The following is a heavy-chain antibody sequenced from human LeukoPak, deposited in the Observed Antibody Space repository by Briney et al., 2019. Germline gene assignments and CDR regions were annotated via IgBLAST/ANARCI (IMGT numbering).Heavy chain of an antibody. V-gene: IGHV3-21*01. D-gene: IGHD3-3*01. Sequence: PGGSLRLPCAASGFTFSSYSMNWVRQAPGKGLEWVSSISSSSSYIYYADSVKGRFTISRDNAKNSLYLQMNSLRAEDTAVYYCARVLDLYYDSDYYYMDVWGKGTTVTVSS. CDR1: GFTFSSYS. J-gene: IGHJ6*03. CDR2: ISSSSSYI. CDR3: ARVLDLYYDSDYYYMDV.